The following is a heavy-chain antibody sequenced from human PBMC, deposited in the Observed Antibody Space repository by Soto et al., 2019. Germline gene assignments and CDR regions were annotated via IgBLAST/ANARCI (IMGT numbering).Heavy chain of an antibody. CDR1: GYTFTSYG. V-gene: IGHV1-18*01. J-gene: IGHJ6*02. CDR3: AICEDDFCSGPHTYYYSGMDV. D-gene: IGHD3-3*01. CDR2: ISAYNGNT. Sequence: ASVKVSCKASGYTFTSYGISWVRQAPGQGLEWMGWISAYNGNTNYAQKLQGRVTMTTDTSTSTAYMELRSLRSDDTAVYYCAICEDDFCSGPHTYYYSGMDVWGQGTTVNVSS.